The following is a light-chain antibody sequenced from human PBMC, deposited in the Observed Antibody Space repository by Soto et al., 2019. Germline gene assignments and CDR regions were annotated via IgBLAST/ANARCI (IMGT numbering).Light chain of an antibody. Sequence: QCSLTQPPSASGTPGQRFTISCSGSISNIGTNTVNWYQQLPGTAPKLLIYNNNQRPSGVPDRFSGSKSGTSASLAISGLQSEIEADYYCAAWDDSLNGYVFGIGTKVTVL. J-gene: IGLJ1*01. CDR1: ISNIGTNT. V-gene: IGLV1-44*01. CDR2: NNN. CDR3: AAWDDSLNGYV.